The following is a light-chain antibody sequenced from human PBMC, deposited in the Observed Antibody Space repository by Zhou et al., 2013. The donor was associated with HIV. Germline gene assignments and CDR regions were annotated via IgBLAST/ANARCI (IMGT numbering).Light chain of an antibody. CDR3: QQSYSVPIT. CDR1: QGISSY. CDR2: AAS. V-gene: IGKV1-8*01. J-gene: IGKJ2*01. Sequence: AIRMTQSPSSFSASTGDRVTITCRASQGISSYLAWYQQKPGKAPKLLIYAASTLQSGVPSRFSGSGSGTDFTLTISCLQSEDFATYYCQQSYSVPITFGQGTKLEI.